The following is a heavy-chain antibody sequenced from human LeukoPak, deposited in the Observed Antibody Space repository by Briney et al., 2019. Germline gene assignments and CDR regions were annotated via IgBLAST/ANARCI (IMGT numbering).Heavy chain of an antibody. CDR2: IYSGGST. CDR1: GFTVSSNY. D-gene: IGHD2-2*01. J-gene: IGHJ4*02. CDR3: ARVASAAHFDY. Sequence: GGSLRLSCAASGFTVSSNYMSWVRQAPGKGLEWVSVIYSGGSTYYADSVKGRFTISRDSSKNTLYLQMNSLRAEDTAVYYCARVASAAHFDYWGQGTLVTVSS. V-gene: IGHV3-53*01.